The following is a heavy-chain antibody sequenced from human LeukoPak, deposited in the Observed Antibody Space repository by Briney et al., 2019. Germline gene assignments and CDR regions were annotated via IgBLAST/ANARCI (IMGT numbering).Heavy chain of an antibody. CDR2: IYYSGST. CDR1: GGSIRSGGYY. J-gene: IGHJ1*01. Sequence: PSQNLSLTCIVSGGSIRSGGYYWNWIRQYPGKGLEWIGYIYYSGSTYYNPSLKSRVTISVDTSKNQFSLNLYSVTAADTAVYYCARDGGGYGVHADYFQDWGQGTVVTVSS. V-gene: IGHV4-31*03. D-gene: IGHD3-16*01. CDR3: ARDGGGYGVHADYFQD.